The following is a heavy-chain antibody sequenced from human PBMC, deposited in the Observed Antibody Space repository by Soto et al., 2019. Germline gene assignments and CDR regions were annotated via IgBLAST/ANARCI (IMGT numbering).Heavy chain of an antibody. V-gene: IGHV3-21*06. J-gene: IGHJ4*01. D-gene: IGHD2-15*01. CDR2: ISDDSSYI. Sequence: GGSLRLSCAASGFMFSAYTMNWVRQAPGKGLEWLSSISDDSSYIDYADSLRGRFTVSRDNARNSLYLQIDSLGVEDTAVYYSLTPYYFDLWGQGTLVTVSS. CDR3: LTPYYFDL. CDR1: GFMFSAYT.